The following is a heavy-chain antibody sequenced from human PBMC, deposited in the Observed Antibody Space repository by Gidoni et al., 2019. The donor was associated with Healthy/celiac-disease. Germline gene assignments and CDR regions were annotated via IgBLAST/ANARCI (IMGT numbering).Heavy chain of an antibody. D-gene: IGHD3-16*02. CDR1: GFTFSSYG. CDR2: ISYDGSNK. V-gene: IGHV3-30*18. CDR3: AKGGPPYDYVWGSYRSGYFDY. Sequence: QVQQVESGGGVVQPGRSRRLSCAASGFTFSSYGMHWVRQAPGKGLEWVAVISYDGSNKYYADSVKGRFTISRDNSKNTLYLQMNSLRAEDTAVYYCAKGGPPYDYVWGSYRSGYFDYWGQGTLVTVSS. J-gene: IGHJ4*02.